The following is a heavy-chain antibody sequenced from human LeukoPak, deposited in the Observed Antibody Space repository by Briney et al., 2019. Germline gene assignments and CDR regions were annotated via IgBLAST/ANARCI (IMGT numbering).Heavy chain of an antibody. CDR2: IYSGGST. CDR1: GFTVSSNY. V-gene: IGHV3-53*01. CDR3: ARDYSGYDYLDY. J-gene: IGHJ4*02. D-gene: IGHD5-12*01. Sequence: GGSLRLSCAASGFTVSSNYMSWVRQAPGKGLEWVSVIYSGGSTYYADSVKGRFTISRDNSKNTLYLQMNGLRAEDTAVYYCARDYSGYDYLDYWGQGTLVTVSS.